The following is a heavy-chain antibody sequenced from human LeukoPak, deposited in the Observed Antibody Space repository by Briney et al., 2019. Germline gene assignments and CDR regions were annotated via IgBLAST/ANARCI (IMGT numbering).Heavy chain of an antibody. V-gene: IGHV1-69*04. CDR1: GGTFSSYA. CDR2: IIPIFGIA. CDR3: ARDSTPVRMVRGVIYDY. J-gene: IGHJ4*02. Sequence: AASVKVSCKASGGTFSSYAISWVRQAPGQGLEWMGRIIPIFGIANYAQKFQGRVTITADKSTSTAYMELSSLRSEDTAVYYCARDSTPVRMVRGVIYDYWGQGTLVTVSS. D-gene: IGHD3-10*01.